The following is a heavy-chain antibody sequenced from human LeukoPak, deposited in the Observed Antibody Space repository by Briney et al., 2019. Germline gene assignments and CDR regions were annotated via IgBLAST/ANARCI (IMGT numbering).Heavy chain of an antibody. Sequence: SETLSLTCAVYGGSFSGYYWNWFRQSPGRGLEWIGEINHSGSTNYNPSLESRVTVSVDTSKNQFSLKLSSVTAADTTVYYCARGSGSYSSNLDYWGQGTLVTVSS. CDR3: ARGSGSYSSNLDY. D-gene: IGHD1-26*01. CDR2: INHSGST. CDR1: GGSFSGYY. V-gene: IGHV4-34*01. J-gene: IGHJ4*02.